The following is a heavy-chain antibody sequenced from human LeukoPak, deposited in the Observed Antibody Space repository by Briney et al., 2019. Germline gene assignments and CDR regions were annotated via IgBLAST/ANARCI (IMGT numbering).Heavy chain of an antibody. V-gene: IGHV3-21*01. CDR3: ARGDDFYDGSGPYYFDY. CDR1: GFTFSDYS. J-gene: IGHJ4*02. Sequence: GGSLRLSCAASGFTFSDYSMTWVRQAPGKGLEWVSSISTGSTYIYYADSVEGRFTVSRDNAKNSLCLQMNSLRAEDTAVYYRARGDDFYDGSGPYYFDYWGQGTRVTVSS. D-gene: IGHD3-22*01. CDR2: ISTGSTYI.